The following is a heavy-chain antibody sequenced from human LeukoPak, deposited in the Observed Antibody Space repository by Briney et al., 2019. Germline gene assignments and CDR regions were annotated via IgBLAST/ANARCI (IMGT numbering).Heavy chain of an antibody. CDR1: GYTFTGYY. J-gene: IGHJ5*01. D-gene: IGHD1-26*01. CDR3: ARASGSYRWFDS. V-gene: IGHV1-2*02. Sequence: EASVKVSCKASGYTFTGYYLHWVRQAPGQGLEWMGCVNPNSGDTNYAQKFQGSVTMTRDTSISTVYMELSRLRSDDTAVYYCARASGSYRWFDSWGQGTLVTVSS. CDR2: VNPNSGDT.